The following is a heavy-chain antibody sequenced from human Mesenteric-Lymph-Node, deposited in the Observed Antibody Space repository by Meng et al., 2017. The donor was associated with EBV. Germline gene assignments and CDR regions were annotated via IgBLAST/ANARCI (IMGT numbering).Heavy chain of an antibody. CDR3: SRDSIYDGLDY. D-gene: IGHD3-16*01. V-gene: IGHV1-8*01. CDR1: GYTFTSYD. CDR2: MNPNSGNT. Sequence: QVQLVQSGAEVKKPGASVKVSCKASGYTFTSYDINWVRQAAGQGLEWMGWMNPNSGNTGSAQKFQGRVTMTRNTAISTAYMELNSLTSEDTAIYYCSRDSIYDGLDYWGQGTLVTVFS. J-gene: IGHJ4*02.